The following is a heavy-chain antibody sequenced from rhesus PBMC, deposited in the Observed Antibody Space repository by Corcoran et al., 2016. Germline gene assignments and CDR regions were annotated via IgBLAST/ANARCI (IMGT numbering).Heavy chain of an antibody. V-gene: IGHV4-127*01. CDR1: GDSIISGYA. Sequence: QVQLKESGPGLVKPSETLSLTCTVSGDSIISGYAWSWIRQPPGKGLEWSGYIGGYDNPSTKSRGTISKDTSKNQFSLNLPSVTAADTAVYYCASGLNYGAPNFGLESWGQGVVVTVSS. J-gene: IGHJ6*01. D-gene: IGHD1-26*01. CDR3: ASGLNYGAPNFGLES. CDR2: IGG.